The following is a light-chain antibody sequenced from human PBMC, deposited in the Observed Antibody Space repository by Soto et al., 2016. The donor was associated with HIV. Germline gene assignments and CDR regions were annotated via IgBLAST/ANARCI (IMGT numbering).Light chain of an antibody. CDR2: AAS. CDR3: QQYYSFPYT. Sequence: IQMTQSPSSLSASVGDRITITCRANQSIHYFLAWYQQKPGKAPELLIYAASTLQSGVPSRFSGSGSGTDFTLTISCLQSEDFATYYCQQYYSFPYTFGQGTKLEI. J-gene: IGKJ2*01. CDR1: QSIHYF. V-gene: IGKV1D-8*01.